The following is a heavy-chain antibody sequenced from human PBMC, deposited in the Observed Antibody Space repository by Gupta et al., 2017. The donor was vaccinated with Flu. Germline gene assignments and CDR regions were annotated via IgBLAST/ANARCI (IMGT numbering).Heavy chain of an antibody. CDR1: GFTFSTYA. J-gene: IGHJ4*02. Sequence: EVQLVESGGGLVKPGGSLRLSCAASGFTFSTYAMNWVRQAPGKGLEWVSSISSSSSYIYYADSVKGRFTISRDNAKNTLYLQMNSLRAEDTAVYYCARGPSGGYNFGTYNFDYWGQGTLVTVSS. CDR3: ARGPSGGYNFGTYNFDY. CDR2: ISSSSSYI. D-gene: IGHD1-26*01. V-gene: IGHV3-21*01.